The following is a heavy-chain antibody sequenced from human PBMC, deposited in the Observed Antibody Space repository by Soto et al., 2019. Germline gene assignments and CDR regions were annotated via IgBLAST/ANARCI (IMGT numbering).Heavy chain of an antibody. V-gene: IGHV4-39*01. Sequence: QLQLQESGPGLVKPSETLSLTCTVSGGSISSSSYYWGWIRQPPGKGLEWIGSIYYSGSTYYNPSLKSRVTISVDTSKNQCSLKLSSVTAADTAVYYCARFRMTTVTFDAFDIWGQGTMVTVSS. D-gene: IGHD4-17*01. CDR2: IYYSGST. J-gene: IGHJ3*02. CDR1: GGSISSSSYY. CDR3: ARFRMTTVTFDAFDI.